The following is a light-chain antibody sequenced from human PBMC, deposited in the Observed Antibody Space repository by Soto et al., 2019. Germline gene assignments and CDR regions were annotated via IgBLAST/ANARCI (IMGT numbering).Light chain of an antibody. CDR3: QQYVSKTT. CDR1: QSLAGNY. CDR2: GAS. V-gene: IGKV3-20*01. J-gene: IGKJ3*01. Sequence: DIVLTQSPGTLSLSPGETATLSCRASQSLAGNYLAWYQQKPGQAPRLLISGASSRATGIPDRFSGSGSGTDFTLTIGRLEPEDFAVYYCQQYVSKTTFGPGTKVDIK.